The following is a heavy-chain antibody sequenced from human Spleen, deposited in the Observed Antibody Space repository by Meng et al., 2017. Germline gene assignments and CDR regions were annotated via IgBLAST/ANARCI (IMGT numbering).Heavy chain of an antibody. Sequence: GESLKISCAASGFTFSNAWMSWVRQAPGKGLEWVGRIKSKTDGGTTDYAAPVKGRFTISRDDSKNTLYLQMNSLRDEDTAVYYCARSSTSWSLRWGQGTLVTAPQ. CDR2: IKSKTDGGTT. CDR3: ARSSTSWSLR. CDR1: GFTFSNAW. J-gene: IGHJ1*01. D-gene: IGHD2-2*01. V-gene: IGHV3-15*01.